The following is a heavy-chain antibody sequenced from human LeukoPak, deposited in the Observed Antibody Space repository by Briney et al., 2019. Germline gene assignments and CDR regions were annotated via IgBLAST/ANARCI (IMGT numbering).Heavy chain of an antibody. J-gene: IGHJ4*02. CDR1: GFTFSSDE. CDR3: ARESSSWYTGGRYFDY. Sequence: GGSLRLSCAAPGFTFSSDEMNWVRQAPGKGLEWVSYISSSGRTRYYADSVKGRFTISRDNAKNSLYLQMNSLRAEATAVYYCARESSSWYTGGRYFDYWGQGTLVTVSS. CDR2: ISSSGRTR. D-gene: IGHD6-13*01. V-gene: IGHV3-48*03.